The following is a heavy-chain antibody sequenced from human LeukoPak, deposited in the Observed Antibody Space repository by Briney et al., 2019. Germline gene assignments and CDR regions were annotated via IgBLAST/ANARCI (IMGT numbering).Heavy chain of an antibody. V-gene: IGHV3-30-3*01. CDR1: GFTFSSYA. J-gene: IGHJ4*02. Sequence: PGGSQRLSCAVSGFTFSSYAMHWVRQAPGKGLEWVAVISYDGSNKYYADSVKGRFTISRDNSKNTLYLQMNSLRAEDTAVYYCARAGFRYCSGGSCYVPHYWGQGTLVTVSS. CDR2: ISYDGSNK. D-gene: IGHD2-15*01. CDR3: ARAGFRYCSGGSCYVPHY.